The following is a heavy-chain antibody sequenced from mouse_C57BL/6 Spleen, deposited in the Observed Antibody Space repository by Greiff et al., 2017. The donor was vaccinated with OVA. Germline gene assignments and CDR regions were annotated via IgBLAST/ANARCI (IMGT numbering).Heavy chain of an antibody. CDR2: IYPGDGDT. D-gene: IGHD3-2*02. Sequence: QVTLKESGPELVKPGASVKISCKASGYAFSSSWMNWVKQRPGKGLEWIGRIYPGDGDTNYNGKFKGKATLTADKSSSTAYMQLSSLTSEDSAVYFCARQRAAQATLFDYWGQGTTLTVSS. J-gene: IGHJ2*01. CDR3: ARQRAAQATLFDY. CDR1: GYAFSSSW. V-gene: IGHV1-82*01.